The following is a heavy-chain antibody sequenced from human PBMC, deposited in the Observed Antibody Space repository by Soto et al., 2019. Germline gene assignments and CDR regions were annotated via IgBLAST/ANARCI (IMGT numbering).Heavy chain of an antibody. D-gene: IGHD6-19*01. CDR3: ARDIAVACMAWVVSDKLTMMDV. J-gene: IGHJ6*02. CDR1: GYSFTSYC. V-gene: IGHV1-18*01. CDR2: ISAYNGNT. Sequence: ASVKISSKASGYSFTSYCISWVRQDPGQGLEWMGWISAYNGNTNYAQKLQGRVTMTTDTSTSTDTTELMRLRSDDTAVDYCARDIAVACMAWVVSDKLTMMDVWGQGTTVTVSS.